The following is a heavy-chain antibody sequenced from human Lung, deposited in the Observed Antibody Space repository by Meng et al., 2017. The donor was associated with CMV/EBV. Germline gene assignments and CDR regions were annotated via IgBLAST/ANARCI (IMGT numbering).Heavy chain of an antibody. CDR2: ISNDGSNE. J-gene: IGHJ6*01. Sequence: GGSLRLSCEASGFSFSIYGMHWVRQAPGKGLEWVALISNDGSNEYYADSVEGRFTISRDNSKNTLYLQMNSLRTEDTAVYYCATVISSYSSTWEYNLYYAYYGMEDWXQGNXVTVDS. CDR3: ATVISSYSSTWEYNLYYAYYGMED. CDR1: GFSFSIYG. D-gene: IGHD6-13*01. V-gene: IGHV3-30-3*01.